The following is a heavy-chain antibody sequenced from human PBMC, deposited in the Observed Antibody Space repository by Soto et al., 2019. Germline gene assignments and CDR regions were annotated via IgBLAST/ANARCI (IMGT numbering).Heavy chain of an antibody. CDR1: GGTFSSYA. CDR2: IIPIFGTA. D-gene: IGHD3-10*01. J-gene: IGHJ1*01. Sequence: ASVKVSCKASGGTFSSYAISWVRQAPGQGLEWMGGIIPIFGTANYAQKFQGRVTITADESTSTAYMELSSLRSEDTAVYYCARTKNTYYYGSGSSEYFQHWGQGTLVTVSS. V-gene: IGHV1-69*13. CDR3: ARTKNTYYYGSGSSEYFQH.